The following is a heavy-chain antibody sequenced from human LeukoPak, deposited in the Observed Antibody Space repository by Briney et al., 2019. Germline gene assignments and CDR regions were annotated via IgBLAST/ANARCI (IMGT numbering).Heavy chain of an antibody. J-gene: IGHJ4*02. Sequence: GGSLRLSCAASGFTFSSYAMSWVRQAPGKGVEGVSSLSGSGVSTYYADSVKGRFTISRDNSKNTLYLQMNRLRAEDTAVYYCAKGPSAYYYLSSDYWGQGILVTVSS. CDR3: AKGPSAYYYLSSDY. V-gene: IGHV3-23*01. D-gene: IGHD3-22*01. CDR1: GFTFSSYA. CDR2: LSGSGVST.